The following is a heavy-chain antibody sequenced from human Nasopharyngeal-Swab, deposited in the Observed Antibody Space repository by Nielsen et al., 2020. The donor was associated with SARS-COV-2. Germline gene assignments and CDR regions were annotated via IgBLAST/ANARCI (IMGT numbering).Heavy chain of an antibody. CDR1: GGSFSGYY. D-gene: IGHD3-22*01. CDR3: ARGFGDSSGYQKVYFDY. CDR2: INHSGST. Sequence: SETLSLTCAVYGGSFSGYYWSWIRQPPGKGLEWIGEINHSGSTNYNPSLKSRVTISVDTSKNQFSLKLSSVTAADTAVYYCARGFGDSSGYQKVYFDYWGQGTLVTVSS. J-gene: IGHJ4*02. V-gene: IGHV4-34*01.